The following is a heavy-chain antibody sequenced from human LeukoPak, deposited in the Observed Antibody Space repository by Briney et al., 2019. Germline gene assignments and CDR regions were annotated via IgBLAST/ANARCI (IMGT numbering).Heavy chain of an antibody. D-gene: IGHD6-13*01. CDR3: AKDEYSSSWYTFDY. J-gene: IGHJ4*02. CDR1: GLTFDDYG. V-gene: IGHV3-20*04. CDR2: INWNGGST. Sequence: GGSLRLSCAASGLTFDDYGMGWVRQAPGKGLEWVSGINWNGGSTGYADSVKGRFTISRDNAKNSLYLQMNSLRAEDTALYYCAKDEYSSSWYTFDYWGQGTLVTVSS.